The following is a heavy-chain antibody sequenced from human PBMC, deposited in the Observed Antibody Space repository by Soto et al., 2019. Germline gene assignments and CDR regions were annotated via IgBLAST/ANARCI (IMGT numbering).Heavy chain of an antibody. D-gene: IGHD4-17*01. CDR2: TYYSGST. Sequence: PSETLSLTCTVSCGSISSYYWSWIRQPPGKGLEWIGYTYYSGSTNYNPSLKSRVTISVDTSKNQFSLKLSSVTAADTAVYYCARVRSPHDYGDYYFDYWGQGTLVTVSS. J-gene: IGHJ4*02. V-gene: IGHV4-59*01. CDR3: ARVRSPHDYGDYYFDY. CDR1: CGSISSYY.